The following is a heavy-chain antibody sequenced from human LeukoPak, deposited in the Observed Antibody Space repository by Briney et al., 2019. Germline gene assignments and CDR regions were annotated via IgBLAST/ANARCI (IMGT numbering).Heavy chain of an antibody. CDR1: GGSISSGSYY. V-gene: IGHV4-61*02. CDR2: IYTSGST. CDR3: ARSLKLRSSFAYYYYYGMEV. D-gene: IGHD6-6*01. J-gene: IGHJ6*02. Sequence: TLSLTCTVSGGSISSGSYYWSWIRQPAGKGLEWIGRIYTSGSTNYNPSLKSRVTISADTSKNQFSLKLSSVTAADTAVYYCARSLKLRSSFAYYYYYGMEVWGQGTTVTVSS.